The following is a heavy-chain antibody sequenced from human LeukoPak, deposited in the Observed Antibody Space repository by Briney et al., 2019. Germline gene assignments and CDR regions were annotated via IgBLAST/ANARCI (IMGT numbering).Heavy chain of an antibody. CDR3: AVEGDY. CDR2: IIPILGIA. J-gene: IGHJ4*02. D-gene: IGHD1-1*01. CDR1: GGTVSSYT. Sequence: ASVTVSCKASGGTVSSYTISWVRQAPGQGLEWMGRIIPILGIANYAQKFQGRVTITADKSTSTAYLELSSLRSEDTAVYYWAVEGDYWGQGTLVTDSS. V-gene: IGHV1-69*02.